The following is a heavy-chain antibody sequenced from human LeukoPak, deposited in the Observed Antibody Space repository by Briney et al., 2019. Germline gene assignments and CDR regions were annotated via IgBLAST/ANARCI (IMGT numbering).Heavy chain of an antibody. D-gene: IGHD1-26*01. CDR2: IKQDRSEK. J-gene: IGHJ4*02. CDR1: GFTFSSYW. Sequence: GGSLRLSCAASGFTFSSYWMSWVRQAPGKGLEWVANIKQDRSEKYYVDSVKGRFTISRDNAKNSLYLQMNSLRAEDTAVYYCARDKIVGATHFDYWGQGTLVTVSS. CDR3: ARDKIVGATHFDY. V-gene: IGHV3-7*01.